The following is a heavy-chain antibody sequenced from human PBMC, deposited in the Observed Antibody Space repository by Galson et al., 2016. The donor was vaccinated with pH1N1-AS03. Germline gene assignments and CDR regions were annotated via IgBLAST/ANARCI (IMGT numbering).Heavy chain of an antibody. J-gene: IGHJ4*02. Sequence: SLRLSCAASGFTFDDYAMYWVRQAPGKGPEWVANINQDGAKHNYVDSVRGRFTISRDNAKNALYLQMNSLRVEDTAVYYCARDMLRPVGGTIVDYWGQGTLVTVAS. CDR3: ARDMLRPVGGTIVDY. D-gene: IGHD6-19*01. CDR2: INQDGAKH. V-gene: IGHV3-7*01. CDR1: GFTFDDYA.